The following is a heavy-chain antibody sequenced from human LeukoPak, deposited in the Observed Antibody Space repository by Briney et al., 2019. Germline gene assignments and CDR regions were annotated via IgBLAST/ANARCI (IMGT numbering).Heavy chain of an antibody. CDR2: IYYSGST. CDR1: GGSISSYY. D-gene: IGHD2-15*01. V-gene: IGHV4-59*08. J-gene: IGHJ4*02. Sequence: PSETLSLTCTVSGGSISSYYWSWIRQPPGKGLEWIGYIYYSGSTYYNPSLKSRVTLSVDTSKNHFSLKLSSVTAADTAVYYCARGMPWAVVVIAAGFDYWGQGTLVAVSS. CDR3: ARGMPWAVVVIAAGFDY.